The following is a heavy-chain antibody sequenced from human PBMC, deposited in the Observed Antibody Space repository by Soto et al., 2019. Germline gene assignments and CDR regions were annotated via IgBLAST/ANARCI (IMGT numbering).Heavy chain of an antibody. CDR3: ARARDRYFDY. CDR2: VFRSGSV. V-gene: IGHV4-61*01. Sequence: SETLSLTCNVSGGSMTTGSYFWSWIRQPPGKGLEWIGYVFRSGSVNYSPSFKSRVTISIDTSKNQFSLMLKSVTAADTAVYFCARARDRYFDYWGQGALVTVSS. CDR1: GGSMTTGSYF. J-gene: IGHJ4*02.